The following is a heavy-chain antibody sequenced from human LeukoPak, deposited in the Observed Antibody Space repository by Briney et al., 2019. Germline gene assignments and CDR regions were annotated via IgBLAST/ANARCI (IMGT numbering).Heavy chain of an antibody. CDR1: GGSIRGSSYY. J-gene: IGHJ4*02. D-gene: IGHD3-22*01. CDR3: ARPREDSTVYYLGY. CDR2: IYYTGTT. Sequence: SETLYVTCSVSGGSIRGSSYYWGWIRQPPGKGLEWIGNIYYTGTTYYNPSLKSRVTISVDTSKNHFYLRLRSVTAADTAVYFCARPREDSTVYYLGYWGQAILDTVSS. V-gene: IGHV4-39*02.